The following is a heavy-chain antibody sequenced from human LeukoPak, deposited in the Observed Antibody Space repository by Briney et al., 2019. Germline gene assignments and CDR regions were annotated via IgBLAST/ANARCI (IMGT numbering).Heavy chain of an antibody. CDR1: GGSISSSSCY. CDR2: IYYSGST. V-gene: IGHV4-39*07. D-gene: IGHD5-18*01. CDR3: AKARRGYSYGHFDY. J-gene: IGHJ4*02. Sequence: SETLSLTCTVSGGSISSSSCYWGWIRQPPGKGLEWIGSIYYSGSTYYNPSLKSRVTISVDTSKNQFSLKLSSVTAADTAVYYCAKARRGYSYGHFDYWGQGTLVTVSS.